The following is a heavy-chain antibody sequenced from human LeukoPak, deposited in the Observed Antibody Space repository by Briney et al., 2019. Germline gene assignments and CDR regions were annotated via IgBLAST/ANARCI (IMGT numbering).Heavy chain of an antibody. CDR3: ARRSSGWGPFDY. D-gene: IGHD6-19*01. Sequence: GGSLRLSCAASEFTLSNHAMNWVRQAPGKGLEWVSTIGGSGGNIFYADSVKGRFTISRDNSKSTLYLQMNSLRAEDTAIYYCARRSSGWGPFDYWGRGALVPVSS. J-gene: IGHJ4*02. CDR1: EFTLSNHA. V-gene: IGHV3-23*01. CDR2: IGGSGGNI.